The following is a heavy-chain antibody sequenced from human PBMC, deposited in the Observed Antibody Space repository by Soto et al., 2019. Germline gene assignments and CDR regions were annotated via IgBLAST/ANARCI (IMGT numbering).Heavy chain of an antibody. D-gene: IGHD6-25*01. J-gene: IGHJ5*02. CDR1: GGSISSSSYY. Sequence: SETLSLTCTVSGGSISSSSYYWGWIRQPPGKGLEWIGSIYYSGSTNYNPSLKSRVTISVDTSKNQFSLKLSPVTAADTAVYYCARPHGGSSGWDNWFDPWGQGTLVTVSS. CDR3: ARPHGGSSGWDNWFDP. CDR2: IYYSGST. V-gene: IGHV4-39*07.